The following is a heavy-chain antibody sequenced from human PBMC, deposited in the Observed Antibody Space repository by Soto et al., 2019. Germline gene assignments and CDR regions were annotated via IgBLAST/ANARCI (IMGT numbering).Heavy chain of an antibody. CDR1: GFTFSRYE. CDR3: ARDRIEGFVVVPTAIDYGMDV. J-gene: IGHJ6*02. D-gene: IGHD2-2*01. V-gene: IGHV3-48*03. Sequence: SGGSLRLSCAGSGFTFSRYEMNWVRQAPGKGLEWVSYISSSGNTIYYADSVKGRFTISRDNAKNSLYLQMTSLSAEDTAVYYCARDRIEGFVVVPTAIDYGMDVWGQGTTVTVSS. CDR2: ISSSGNTI.